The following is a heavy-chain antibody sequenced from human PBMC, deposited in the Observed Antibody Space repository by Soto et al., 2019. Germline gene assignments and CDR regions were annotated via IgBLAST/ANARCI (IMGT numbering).Heavy chain of an antibody. V-gene: IGHV4-4*02. D-gene: IGHD4-4*01. CDR2: IHHTGST. Sequence: ETLSLTCVISVGAVSSSNWWSCVRQPPGKGLEWIGEIHHTGSTASNPSLKSRLTISIDMSKNNFSLRLSSVTAADTAVYYCARHNYYSNHYNYGMDVWGQGTAVTVSS. J-gene: IGHJ6*02. CDR3: ARHNYYSNHYNYGMDV. CDR1: VGAVSSSNW.